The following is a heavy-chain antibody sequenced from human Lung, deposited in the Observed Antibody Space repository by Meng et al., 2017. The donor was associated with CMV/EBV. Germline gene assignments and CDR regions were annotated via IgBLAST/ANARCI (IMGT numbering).Heavy chain of an antibody. J-gene: IGHJ4*02. CDR3: AKDDSAYFDFRSGYSTPPDY. D-gene: IGHD3-3*01. CDR2: IRYDGSNK. CDR1: GFSFSSYG. Sequence: GGSLRLXXAASGFSFSSYGMQWVRQAPGKGLEWVAFIRYDGSNKYYVDSVKGRFTISRDNSKNVLYLQMNSLRVADTAVYYCAKDDSAYFDFRSGYSTPPDYWGQGTLVXVSS. V-gene: IGHV3-30*02.